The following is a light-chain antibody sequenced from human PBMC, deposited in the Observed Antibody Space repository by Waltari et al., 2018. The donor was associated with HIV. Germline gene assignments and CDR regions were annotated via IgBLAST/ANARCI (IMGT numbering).Light chain of an antibody. CDR1: SSNLGQHI. CDR3: AVWDDTLKGL. CDR2: GDT. J-gene: IGLJ2*01. V-gene: IGLV1-44*01. Sequence: QSMLAQPPQVSGTPGQRVFISCSHGSSNLGQHIVHWYQQFPGTAPNLVIYGDTQRPSGVPDRFSGSKSGTSASLAISGLQSEDEADYYCAVWDDTLKGLFGGGTKLTV.